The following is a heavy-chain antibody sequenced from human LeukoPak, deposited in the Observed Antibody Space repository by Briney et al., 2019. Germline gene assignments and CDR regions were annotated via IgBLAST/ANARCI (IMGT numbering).Heavy chain of an antibody. D-gene: IGHD3-3*01. CDR2: IRSKANSYAT. Sequence: GGSLRLSCAASGFTFSGSAMPWVRQASGKGLEWVGRIRSKANSYATAYAASVKGRFTISRDDSKNTAYLQMNSLKTEDTAVYYCTRHELYDFWSGYFGNYFDYWGQGTLVTVSS. CDR1: GFTFSGSA. CDR3: TRHELYDFWSGYFGNYFDY. J-gene: IGHJ4*02. V-gene: IGHV3-73*01.